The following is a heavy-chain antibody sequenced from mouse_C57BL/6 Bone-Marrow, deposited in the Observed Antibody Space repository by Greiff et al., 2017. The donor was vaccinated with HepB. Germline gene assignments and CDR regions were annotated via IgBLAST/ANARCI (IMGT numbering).Heavy chain of an antibody. D-gene: IGHD1-1*02. J-gene: IGHJ4*01. CDR3: AREPYGYAMDY. V-gene: IGHV1-63*01. CDR2: IYPGGGYT. CDR1: GYTFTNYW. Sequence: VQVVESGAELVRPGTSVKMSCKASGYTFTNYWIGWAKQRPGHGLEWIGDIYPGGGYTNYNEKFKVKATLTADKSSSTAYMQFSSLTSEDSAIYYCAREPYGYAMDYWGQGTSVIVSS.